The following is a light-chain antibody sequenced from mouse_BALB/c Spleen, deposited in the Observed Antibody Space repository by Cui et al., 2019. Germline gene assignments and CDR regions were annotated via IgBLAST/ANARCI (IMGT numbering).Light chain of an antibody. CDR2: YTS. J-gene: IGKJ2*01. CDR1: QGISNY. V-gene: IGKV10-94*01. Sequence: DFQLSQTTSSLSSSLGDCVTISCSASQGISNYLNWYQQKPDGTVKLLIYYTSSLHSGVPSRFSGSGSGTDYSLTISNLEPEDIATYYCQQYSKLPYTFGGGTKLEIK. CDR3: QQYSKLPYT.